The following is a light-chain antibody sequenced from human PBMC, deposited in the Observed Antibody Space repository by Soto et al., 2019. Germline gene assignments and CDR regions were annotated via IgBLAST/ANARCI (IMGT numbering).Light chain of an antibody. V-gene: IGKV3-15*01. CDR2: RAS. Sequence: EIVMTQSPATLSVSPGERATLSCRASQSVSSNLAWYQQKPGQGPKLLIYRASPRATGIPARFSGSGSGTEFTLTISSLQSEDVAVYYCQQYTDWPPCSFGQGTKLEIK. CDR1: QSVSSN. CDR3: QQYTDWPPCS. J-gene: IGKJ2*01.